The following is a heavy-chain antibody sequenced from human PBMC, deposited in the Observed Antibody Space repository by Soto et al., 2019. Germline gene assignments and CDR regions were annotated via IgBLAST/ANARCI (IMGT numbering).Heavy chain of an antibody. J-gene: IGHJ4*02. CDR2: FNTDGSTT. Sequence: EVQLVESGGGYVQPGGSLRLSCAASGFTFSHHWMHWVRQAPGKGLVWVSRFNTDGSTTTYVDSVKGRFTISRDNAKNTFHLQMNSLRAEDTAIYYCLGTGSNSYWGQGTLVTVSS. CDR3: LGTGSNSY. V-gene: IGHV3-74*01. D-gene: IGHD1-26*01. CDR1: GFTFSHHW.